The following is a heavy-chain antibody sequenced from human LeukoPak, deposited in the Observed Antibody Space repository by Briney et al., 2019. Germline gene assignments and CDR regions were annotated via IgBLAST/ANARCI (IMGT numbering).Heavy chain of an antibody. CDR2: INPNSGGT. J-gene: IGHJ5*02. CDR3: ATARGIVVVPAAIDRWFDP. Sequence: ASVKVSCKASGYTFTGYYMHWVRQAPGQGLEWMGWINPNSGGTNYAQKFQGRVTMTGDTSISTAYMELSRLRSDDTAVYYCATARGIVVVPAAIDRWFDPWGQGTLVTVSS. CDR1: GYTFTGYY. D-gene: IGHD2-2*01. V-gene: IGHV1-2*02.